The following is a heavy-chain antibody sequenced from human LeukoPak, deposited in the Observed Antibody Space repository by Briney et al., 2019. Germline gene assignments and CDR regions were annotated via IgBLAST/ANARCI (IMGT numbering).Heavy chain of an antibody. J-gene: IGHJ6*02. Sequence: SETLSLTCTVSGGSISSSSYYWGWIRQPPGKGLEWIGSIYYSGSTYYNPSLKSRVTMSVDTSKTRFFLKLTSVTAADTALYYCARVSVVYGMDVWGQGTAVTVS. V-gene: IGHV4-39*07. CDR1: GGSISSSSYY. CDR3: ARVSVVYGMDV. CDR2: IYYSGST.